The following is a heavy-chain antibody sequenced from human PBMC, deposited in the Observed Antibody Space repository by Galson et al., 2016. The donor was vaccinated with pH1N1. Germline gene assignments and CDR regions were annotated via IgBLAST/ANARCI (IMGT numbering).Heavy chain of an antibody. J-gene: IGHJ5*02. D-gene: IGHD3-22*01. V-gene: IGHV4-31*03. Sequence: TLSLTCTVSGGSISSGGYYWSWIRQHPGKGLEWIGYIYYSGSTYYNPSLKSRVMISVDTSKNQSSLNLSSVTAAATAVYYCVRADYDSSPRNWFDPWGQVTLVTVSA. CDR2: IYYSGST. CDR3: VRADYDSSPRNWFDP. CDR1: GGSISSGGYY.